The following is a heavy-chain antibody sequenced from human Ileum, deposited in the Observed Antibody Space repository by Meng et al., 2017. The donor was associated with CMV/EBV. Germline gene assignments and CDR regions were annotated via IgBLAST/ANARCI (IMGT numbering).Heavy chain of an antibody. D-gene: IGHD4-11*01. CDR2: INPNGGAT. J-gene: IGHJ4*02. Sequence: ASVKVSCKASGYTFTGYYMHWVRQAPGQGLEWMGWINPNGGATNSAQKFQGRVTMTRDTSISTVYMEMSSLRYDDTAVYYCARPPMTTVTMGDYWGQGMLVTVSS. CDR3: ARPPMTTVTMGDY. V-gene: IGHV1-2*02. CDR1: GYTFTGYY.